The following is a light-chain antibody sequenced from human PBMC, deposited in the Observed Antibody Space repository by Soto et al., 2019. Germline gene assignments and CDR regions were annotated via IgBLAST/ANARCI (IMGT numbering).Light chain of an antibody. CDR2: GAS. CDR3: QHYNNWPRT. J-gene: IGKJ1*01. Sequence: EIVMTQSPATLSVSPGERATLSCRASQSVSSNLAWYQQKPGQAPRLLIYGASTRATGIPARFSGSGSGTDFTLTISSLQTEDFAVDYCQHYNNWPRTFGQGTKVEIK. V-gene: IGKV3-15*01. CDR1: QSVSSN.